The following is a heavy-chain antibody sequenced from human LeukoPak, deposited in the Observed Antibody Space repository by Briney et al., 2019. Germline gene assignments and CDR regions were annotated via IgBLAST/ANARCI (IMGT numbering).Heavy chain of an antibody. CDR3: ARSKIVRGGWFDP. CDR2: INHSGST. J-gene: IGHJ5*02. D-gene: IGHD2/OR15-2a*01. CDR1: GGSFSGYY. Sequence: SETLSLTCAVYGGSFSGYYWSWIRQPPGKGLEWIGEINHSGSTNYNPSLKSRVTISVDTSKNQFSLKLSSVTAADTAVYYCARSKIVRGGWFDPWGQGTLVTVSS. V-gene: IGHV4-34*01.